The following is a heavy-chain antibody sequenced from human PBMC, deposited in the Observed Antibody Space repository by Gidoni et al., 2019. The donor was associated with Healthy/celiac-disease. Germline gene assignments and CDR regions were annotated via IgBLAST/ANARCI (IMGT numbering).Heavy chain of an antibody. Sequence: EVQLLESGGGLVQPGGSLRLSCAASGFPFSSYAMSWVRQAPGKGLEWVSAISGSGGSTYYADSVKGRFTISRDNSKNTLYLQMNSLRAEDTAVYYCAKSRRAYYDSSGYYCRYWGQGTLVTVSS. V-gene: IGHV3-23*01. D-gene: IGHD3-22*01. CDR3: AKSRRAYYDSSGYYCRY. J-gene: IGHJ4*02. CDR1: GFPFSSYA. CDR2: ISGSGGST.